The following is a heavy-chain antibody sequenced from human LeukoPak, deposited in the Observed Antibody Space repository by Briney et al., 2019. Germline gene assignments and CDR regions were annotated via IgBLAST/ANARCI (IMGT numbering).Heavy chain of an antibody. J-gene: IGHJ4*02. CDR2: INAGSGNT. Sequence: ASVTVSCKASGYTFTSYAMHWVRQAPGQRLEWMGWINAGSGNTKYSQKFQGRVTITRDTSASTAYMELSSLISEDTSVYYCAREWPQYYYGSGSVDYWGQGTLVTVSS. CDR3: AREWPQYYYGSGSVDY. D-gene: IGHD3-10*01. V-gene: IGHV1-3*01. CDR1: GYTFTSYA.